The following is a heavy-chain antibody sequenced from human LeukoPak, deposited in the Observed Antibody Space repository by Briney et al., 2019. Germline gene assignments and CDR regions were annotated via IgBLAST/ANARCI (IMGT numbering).Heavy chain of an antibody. J-gene: IGHJ5*02. V-gene: IGHV3-7*01. D-gene: IGHD3-22*01. CDR1: GFTFSSYW. CDR3: ARGEYYDSSGYIA. Sequence: GGSLRLSCAASGFTFSSYWMSWVHQAPGKGLEWVANIKQDGSEKYYVDSVKGRFTISRDNAKNSLYLQMNSLRAEDTAVYYCARGEYYDSSGYIAWGQGTLVTVSS. CDR2: IKQDGSEK.